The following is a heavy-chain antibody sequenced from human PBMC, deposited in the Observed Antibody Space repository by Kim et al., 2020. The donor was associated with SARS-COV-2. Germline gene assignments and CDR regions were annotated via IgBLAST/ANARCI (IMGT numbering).Heavy chain of an antibody. D-gene: IGHD7-27*01. CDR3: ARELTGGNDAFDL. J-gene: IGHJ3*01. V-gene: IGHV1-69*04. Sequence: NYAQKFEGRVTITADRSTKTAYMELSSLRSEDTAVYYCARELTGGNDAFDLWGQGTMVAVSS.